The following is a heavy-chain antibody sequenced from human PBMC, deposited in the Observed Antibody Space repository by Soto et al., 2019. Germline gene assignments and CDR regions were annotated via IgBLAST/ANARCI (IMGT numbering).Heavy chain of an antibody. CDR2: IKQDGSEK. J-gene: IGHJ4*02. D-gene: IGHD3-22*01. Sequence: GGSLRLSCAASGFTFSSYGMHWVRQAPGKGLEWVANIKQDGSEKYYVDSVKGRFTISRDNAKNSLYLQMNSLRAEDTAVYYCARITYYYDSSGSPYFDYWGQGTLVTVSS. CDR1: GFTFSSYG. CDR3: ARITYYYDSSGSPYFDY. V-gene: IGHV3-7*05.